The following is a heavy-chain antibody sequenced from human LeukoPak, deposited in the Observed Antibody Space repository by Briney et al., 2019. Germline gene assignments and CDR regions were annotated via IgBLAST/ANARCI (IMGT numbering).Heavy chain of an antibody. CDR2: FDPEDGET. CDR1: GYTLTQLS. Sequence: ASVKVSFKVSGYTLTQLSMHWVRRAPGKGLEWMGGFDPEDGETIYAQKFQDRVTMTEDTSTDTVYMELSSLEYEDTAVYYCATSATYFLYWGQGTLVTVSS. CDR3: ATSATYFLY. V-gene: IGHV1-24*01. J-gene: IGHJ4*02.